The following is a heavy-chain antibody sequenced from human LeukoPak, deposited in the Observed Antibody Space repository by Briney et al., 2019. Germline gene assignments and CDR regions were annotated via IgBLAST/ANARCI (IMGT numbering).Heavy chain of an antibody. J-gene: IGHJ4*02. V-gene: IGHV1-2*02. Sequence: ASVKVSCKASGYMFTDYYIHWVRQAPGQGLEWMGWINPNSGGTNYAQEVQGRVTMTRDTSSNTGYMDPSRLTSDDTAVYYCARDGQGRYCSGGNCFPFEYWGQGTLVTVSS. CDR1: GYMFTDYY. D-gene: IGHD2-15*01. CDR2: INPNSGGT. CDR3: ARDGQGRYCSGGNCFPFEY.